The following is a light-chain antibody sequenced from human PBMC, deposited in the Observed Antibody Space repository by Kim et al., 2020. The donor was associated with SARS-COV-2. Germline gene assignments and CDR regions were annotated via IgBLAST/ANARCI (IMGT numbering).Light chain of an antibody. CDR1: QSISSR. Sequence: SASVGNRVTLTCRASQSISSRLAWYQQRPGKAPELLIYAASTLERGVPSRFSGTGSGTEFTLTINSLQSDDLATYYCQQYSSYSTFGQGTKVDIK. CDR2: AAS. J-gene: IGKJ1*01. CDR3: QQYSSYST. V-gene: IGKV1-5*01.